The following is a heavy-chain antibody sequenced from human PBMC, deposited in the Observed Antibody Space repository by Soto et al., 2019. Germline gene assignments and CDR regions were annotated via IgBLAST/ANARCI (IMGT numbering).Heavy chain of an antibody. D-gene: IGHD3-10*01. CDR2: INTYNGNT. J-gene: IGHJ6*02. CDR1: GYFFTSYG. CDR3: ARSRGGNYYYAMDV. V-gene: IGHV1-18*01. Sequence: QVQLVQSGPEVKKPGGSVKVSCKASGYFFTSYGISWVRQAPGQGLEWMEWINTYNGNTNYAQKFQGRVTMTTDTSTSTAYMELRSLRSDDTAVYYCARSRGGNYYYAMDVWGQGTTVTVSS.